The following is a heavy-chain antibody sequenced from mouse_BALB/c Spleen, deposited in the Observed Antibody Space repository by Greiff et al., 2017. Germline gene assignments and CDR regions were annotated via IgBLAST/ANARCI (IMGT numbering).Heavy chain of an antibody. V-gene: IGHV1S81*02. CDR3: TRRGDYYGSSYWYFDV. CDR1: GYTFTSYY. D-gene: IGHD1-1*01. J-gene: IGHJ1*01. CDR2: INPSNGGT. Sequence: VQLKESGAELVKPGASVKLSCKASGYTFTSYYMYWVKQRPGQGLEWIGEINPSNGGTNFNEKFKSKATLTVDKSSSTAYMQLSSLTSEDSAVYYCTRRGDYYGSSYWYFDVWGAGTTVTVSS.